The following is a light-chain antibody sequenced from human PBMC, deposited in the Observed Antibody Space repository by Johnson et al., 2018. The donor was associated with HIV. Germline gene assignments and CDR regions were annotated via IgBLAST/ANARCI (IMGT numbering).Light chain of an antibody. CDR1: SSNVGSSF. CDR2: DNN. V-gene: IGLV1-51*01. J-gene: IGLJ1*01. Sequence: QSVLTQPPSVSAAPGQTVTISCSGSSSNVGSSFVSWYRQVPGTAPKLLIYDNNKRPSGIPGRFSGSKSGPSATLGITGLQTGDEADYYCGTWDSSLTSYVCGAGTNVTVL. CDR3: GTWDSSLTSYV.